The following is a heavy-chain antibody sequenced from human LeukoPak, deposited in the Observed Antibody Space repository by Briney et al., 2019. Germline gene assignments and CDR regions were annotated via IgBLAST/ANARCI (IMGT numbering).Heavy chain of an antibody. V-gene: IGHV4-39*07. J-gene: IGHJ3*02. D-gene: IGHD2-8*01. CDR1: GDSITSTSSY. CDR3: ATFSIVLLSPYDAFDI. CDR2: MYYSGST. Sequence: PSETLSLTCAVSGDSITSTSSYWAWIRHPPGKGLEWIGSMYYSGSTNYNPSLKSRVTKSVDTSKSQFSLKLSSVTAADTAMYYCATFSIVLLSPYDAFDIWGQGTMVTVSS.